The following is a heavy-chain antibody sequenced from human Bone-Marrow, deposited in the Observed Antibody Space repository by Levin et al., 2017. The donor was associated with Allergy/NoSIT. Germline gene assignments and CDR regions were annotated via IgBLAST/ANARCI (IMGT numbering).Heavy chain of an antibody. D-gene: IGHD6-19*01. CDR3: AREVAVHVRPLPC. CDR1: GYTFTSYD. J-gene: IGHJ4*02. V-gene: IGHV1-8*01. Sequence: EASVKVSCKASGYTFTSYDINWVRQATGQGLEWMGWMNPNSGNTGYAQKFQGRVTMTRNTSISTAYMELSSLRSEDTAVYYCAREVAVHVRPLPCWGQGTLVTVSS. CDR2: MNPNSGNT.